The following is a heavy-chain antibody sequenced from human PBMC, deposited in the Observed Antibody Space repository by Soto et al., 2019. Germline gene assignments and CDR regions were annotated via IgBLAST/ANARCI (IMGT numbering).Heavy chain of an antibody. Sequence: SETLSLTCPVSDGSISSYYLSLILKPPGKGLEWIGYIYYSGSTNYNPSLKSRVTISVDTSKNQFSLKLSSVTAADTAVYYCARHEPLAVAGLFEYWGQGTLVTVSS. J-gene: IGHJ4*02. V-gene: IGHV4-59*08. CDR2: IYYSGST. D-gene: IGHD6-19*01. CDR1: DGSISSYY. CDR3: ARHEPLAVAGLFEY.